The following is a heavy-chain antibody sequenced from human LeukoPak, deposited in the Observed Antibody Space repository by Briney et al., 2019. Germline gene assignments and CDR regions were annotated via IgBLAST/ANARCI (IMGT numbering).Heavy chain of an antibody. CDR2: TYYRSKFYT. Sequence: SQTLSLTCAISGDSVSSNSATWNWIRQSPSRGLEWLGRTYYRSKFYTDYAPSVKSRITTNPDTSKNQFSLQLNSVTPEDTAVYFCANGYYYFDYWGQGTLVTVSS. V-gene: IGHV6-1*01. CDR1: GDSVSSNSAT. D-gene: IGHD6-25*01. CDR3: ANGYYYFDY. J-gene: IGHJ4*02.